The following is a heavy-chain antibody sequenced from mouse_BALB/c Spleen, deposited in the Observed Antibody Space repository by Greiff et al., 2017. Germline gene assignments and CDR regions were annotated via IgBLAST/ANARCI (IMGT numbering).Heavy chain of an antibody. D-gene: IGHD1-1*01. CDR1: GFTFTDYY. CDR2: IRNKANGYTT. CDR3: ARDIGRDYCGSSCVWYFDV. J-gene: IGHJ1*01. V-gene: IGHV7-3*02. Sequence: EVKLVESGGGLVQPGGSLRLSCATSGFTFTDYYMSWVRQPPGKALEWLGFIRNKANGYTTEYSASVKGRFTISRDNSQSILYLQMNTLRAEDSATYYCARDIGRDYCGSSCVWYFDVWGAGTTVTVSS.